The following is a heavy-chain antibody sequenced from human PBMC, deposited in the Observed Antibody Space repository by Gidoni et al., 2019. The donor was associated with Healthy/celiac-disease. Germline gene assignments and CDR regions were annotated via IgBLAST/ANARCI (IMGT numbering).Heavy chain of an antibody. CDR2: ISWNSCSR. J-gene: IGHJ4*02. D-gene: IGHD2-15*01. Sequence: EVQLVESGGGLVQPGRSLRLSCAASGLTFDDYAMHWVRQAPGKGLEWVSGISWNSCSRGYADSVKGRFTISRDNAKNSLYLQMNSLRAEDTALYYCAKDLCSGGSCYGYWGQGTLVTVSS. CDR1: GLTFDDYA. CDR3: AKDLCSGGSCYGY. V-gene: IGHV3-9*01.